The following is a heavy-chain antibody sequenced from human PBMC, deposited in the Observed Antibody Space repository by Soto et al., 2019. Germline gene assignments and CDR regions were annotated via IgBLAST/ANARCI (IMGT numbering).Heavy chain of an antibody. J-gene: IGHJ5*02. CDR1: GGSMSRGDYY. CDR3: ALRAEYNWNDGAWFDP. Sequence: PSETLSLTCTVSGGSMSRGDYYWSWIRQPPGKGLEWIGFIYHTGSTYYSPSLKNRVAISVDTSKNQFSLKLSSVTAADTAVYYCALRAEYNWNDGAWFDPWGQGTLVTVSS. V-gene: IGHV4-30-4*01. CDR2: IYHTGST. D-gene: IGHD1-20*01.